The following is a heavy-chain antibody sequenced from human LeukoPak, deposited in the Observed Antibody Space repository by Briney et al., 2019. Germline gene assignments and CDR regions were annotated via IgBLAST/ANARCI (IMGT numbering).Heavy chain of an antibody. CDR2: IYPGGSDT. D-gene: IGHD2-2*01. CDR3: ARGGIYCSSTSCPNWFDP. CDR1: GYSFTSYW. V-gene: IGHV5-51*01. J-gene: IGHJ5*02. Sequence: GESLKISCKGSGYSFTSYWIGWVRQMPGKGLEWMGIIYPGGSDTRYSPSFQGQVTISADKSISTAYLQWSSLKASDTAMYYCARGGIYCSSTSCPNWFDPWGQGTLVTVSS.